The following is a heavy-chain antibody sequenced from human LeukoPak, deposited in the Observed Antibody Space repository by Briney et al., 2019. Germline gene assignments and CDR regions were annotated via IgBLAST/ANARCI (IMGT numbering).Heavy chain of an antibody. CDR3: SRDRFPSSDRDVFDN. V-gene: IGHV4-30-4*01. Sequence: SETLSLTCAVSGGSISSADFYWSWIRQPPGKGLEWIGYIYYSGSTYHNPSLKSRLTISVDTSKNQFSLKLSSVTAADTALYFCSRDRFPSSDRDVFDNWGQGTMVTVSS. D-gene: IGHD3-22*01. CDR1: GGSISSADFY. J-gene: IGHJ3*02. CDR2: IYYSGST.